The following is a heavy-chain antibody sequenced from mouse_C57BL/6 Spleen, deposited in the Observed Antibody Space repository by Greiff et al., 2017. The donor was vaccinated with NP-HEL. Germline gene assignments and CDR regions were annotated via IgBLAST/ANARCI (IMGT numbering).Heavy chain of an antibody. J-gene: IGHJ4*01. V-gene: IGHV1-39*01. CDR1: GYSFTDYN. Sequence: EVKLQQSGAELVKPGASVKISCKASGYSFTDYNMNWVKQSHGKSLEWIGVINPNYGTTSYNQKFKGKATLTVDQSSSTAYLQLNSLTSEYSAVYYCARETNYYAMDYWGQGTSVTVSS. CDR2: INPNYGTT. CDR3: ARETNYYAMDY.